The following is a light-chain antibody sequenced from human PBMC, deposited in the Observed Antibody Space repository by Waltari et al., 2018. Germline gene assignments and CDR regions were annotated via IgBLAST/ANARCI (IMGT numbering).Light chain of an antibody. J-gene: IGKJ5*01. CDR1: QDIRNS. CDR3: QQAHTFPRT. CDR2: ETS. Sequence: DIQMTQSPSSVSGFVGDSVAITCRASQDIRNSLAWYQQRPGNAPKLLISETSDWQYGVPSRFSGSGSGTDFTLTITSLQPEDSATYFCQQAHTFPRTFGQGTRLEI. V-gene: IGKV1-12*01.